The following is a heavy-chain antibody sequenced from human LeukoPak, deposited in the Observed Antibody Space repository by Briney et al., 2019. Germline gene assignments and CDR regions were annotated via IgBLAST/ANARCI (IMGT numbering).Heavy chain of an antibody. V-gene: IGHV3-30*04. CDR2: ISYDGSNK. CDR3: AKTIAVAGTGFDY. CDR1: GFTFSSYA. Sequence: GRSLRLSCAASGFTFSSYAMHWVRQAPGKGLEWVAVISYDGSNKYYADSVKGRFTISRDNSKNTLYLQINSLRAEDTAVYYCAKTIAVAGTGFDYWGQGTLVTVSS. D-gene: IGHD6-19*01. J-gene: IGHJ4*02.